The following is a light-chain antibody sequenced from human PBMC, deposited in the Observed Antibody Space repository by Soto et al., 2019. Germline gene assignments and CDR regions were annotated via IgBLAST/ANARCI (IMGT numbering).Light chain of an antibody. CDR1: SSDVGAYKY. CDR2: EVS. Sequence: QSALTQPPSASGSPGQSVTISCTGTSSDVGAYKYVSWYPQYPGKAPKLMIYEVSKRPSGVPDRFSGSKSGNTASLTVSGRQAEDEADDYCTSYVGSNIWVFGGGTKVTVL. V-gene: IGLV2-8*01. CDR3: TSYVGSNIWV. J-gene: IGLJ3*02.